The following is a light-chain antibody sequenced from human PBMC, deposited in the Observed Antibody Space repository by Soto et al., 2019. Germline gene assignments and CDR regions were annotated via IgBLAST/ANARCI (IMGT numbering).Light chain of an antibody. V-gene: IGKV1-5*03. CDR3: QQYHSFSRT. Sequence: DIQMTQSPSTLSASVGDRVTITCRASQSISSWLAWYQPKPGKAPKPLIYKASSLESGVPSRFSGSGSGTEFTLTISSLQPDDFATYYCQQYHSFSRTFGPGTKVEI. CDR2: KAS. CDR1: QSISSW. J-gene: IGKJ1*01.